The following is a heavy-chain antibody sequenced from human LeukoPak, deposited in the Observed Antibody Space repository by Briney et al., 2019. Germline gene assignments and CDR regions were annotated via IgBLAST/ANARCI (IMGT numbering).Heavy chain of an antibody. CDR1: GGSFSGSY. Sequence: PSETLSLTCAVYGGSFSGSYWRWIRQPPGKGLEWIGEINHSGSTNYSPSLKSRVTISVDTSKNQFSLKLSPVTAADTAVYYCARGRGTTVTYYYYYMDVWGKGTTVTVS. V-gene: IGHV4-34*01. J-gene: IGHJ6*03. CDR3: ARGRGTTVTYYYYYMDV. CDR2: INHSGST. D-gene: IGHD4-17*01.